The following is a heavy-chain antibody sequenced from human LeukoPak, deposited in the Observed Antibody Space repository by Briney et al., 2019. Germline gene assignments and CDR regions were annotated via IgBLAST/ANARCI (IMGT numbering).Heavy chain of an antibody. CDR2: IYYSGST. J-gene: IGHJ4*02. D-gene: IGHD5-18*01. CDR1: GGSISSGGYY. Sequence: SETLSLTCTVSGGSISSGGYYWSWIRQPPGKGLEWIGYIYYSGSTNYNPSLKSRVTISVDTSKNQFSLKLSSVTAADTAVYYCARGAWIQLWLFDYWGQGTLVTVSS. V-gene: IGHV4-61*08. CDR3: ARGAWIQLWLFDY.